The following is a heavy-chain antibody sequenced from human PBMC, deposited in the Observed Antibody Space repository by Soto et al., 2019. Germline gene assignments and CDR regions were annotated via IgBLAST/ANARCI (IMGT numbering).Heavy chain of an antibody. CDR3: ATLSKTPAHYFYRTDV. D-gene: IGHD3-16*02. CDR1: GDSISSYY. V-gene: IGHV4-59*08. J-gene: IGHJ6*02. Sequence: SETLSLTCSVSGDSISSYYWNWLRQPPGKGLEWIGYFSYTGTTNYNPSLKSRVTISVDTSKNQFSLKLSSVTAADTAVYYCATLSKTPAHYFYRTDVWGQGTTVTVSS. CDR2: FSYTGTT.